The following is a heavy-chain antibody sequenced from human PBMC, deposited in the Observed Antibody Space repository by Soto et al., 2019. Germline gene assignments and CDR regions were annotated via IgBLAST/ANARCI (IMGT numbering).Heavy chain of an antibody. CDR3: ARDEAVAEYGMDV. CDR1: GFTFSSYG. D-gene: IGHD6-19*01. Sequence: GGSLRLSCAASGFTFSSYGMHWVRQAPGKGLEWVAVIWYDGSNKYYADSVKGRFTISRDNSKNTLYLQMNSLRAEDTAVYYCARDEAVAEYGMDVWGQGTTVTVSS. J-gene: IGHJ6*02. CDR2: IWYDGSNK. V-gene: IGHV3-33*01.